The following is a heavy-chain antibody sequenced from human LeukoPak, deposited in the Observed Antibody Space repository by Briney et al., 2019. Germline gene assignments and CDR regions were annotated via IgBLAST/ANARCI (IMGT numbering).Heavy chain of an antibody. D-gene: IGHD3-22*01. CDR1: GYTFTGHY. V-gene: IGHV1-18*04. CDR3: AREAPYYDSSGYYFDS. Sequence: ASVKVSCKASGYTFTGHYMHWVRQAPGQGLEWMGWISTNKGNTNYAQKLQGRVTMTTDTSTSTAYMELRSLRSDDTAVYYCAREAPYYDSSGYYFDSWGQGTLVAVSS. CDR2: ISTNKGNT. J-gene: IGHJ4*02.